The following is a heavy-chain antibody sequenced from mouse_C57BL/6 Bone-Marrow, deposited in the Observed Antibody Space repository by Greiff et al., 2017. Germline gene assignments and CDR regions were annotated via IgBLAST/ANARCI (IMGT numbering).Heavy chain of an antibody. Sequence: VQLVESGAELVRPGTSVKMSCKASGYTFTNYWIGWAKQRPGHGLEWIGDIYPGGGYTNYNEKFKGKATLTADKSSSTAYMQFSSLTSEDSAIYYGARSPPYYYGSSYGWYFDVWGTGTTVTVSS. CDR1: GYTFTNYW. CDR3: ARSPPYYYGSSYGWYFDV. V-gene: IGHV1-63*01. CDR2: IYPGGGYT. J-gene: IGHJ1*03. D-gene: IGHD1-1*01.